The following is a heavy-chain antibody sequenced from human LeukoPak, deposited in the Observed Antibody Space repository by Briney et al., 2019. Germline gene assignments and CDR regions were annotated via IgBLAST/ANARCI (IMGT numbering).Heavy chain of an antibody. CDR2: ISYDGSNK. D-gene: IGHD2-21*01. CDR3: AKGYCGGDCPFDY. V-gene: IGHV3-30*18. Sequence: GGSLRLSCAASGFTFSSYGMHWVRQAPGKGLEWVAVISYDGSNKYYADSVKGRFTISRDNSKNTQYLQMDSLRAEDTAVYYCAKGYCGGDCPFDYWGQGTLVTVSS. J-gene: IGHJ4*02. CDR1: GFTFSSYG.